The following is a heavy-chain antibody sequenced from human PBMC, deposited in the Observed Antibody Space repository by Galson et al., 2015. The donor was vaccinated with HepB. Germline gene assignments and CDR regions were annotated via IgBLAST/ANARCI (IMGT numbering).Heavy chain of an antibody. CDR3: ARVMMSWFGEPQYGMDV. CDR1: GYTFTYYD. Sequence: SVKVSCKASGYTFTYYDINWVRQATGQGLEWMGWMNPNSGNTGYAQKFQGRVTMAKNTSISTAYMELSSLRSEDTAVYYCARVMMSWFGEPQYGMDVWGQGTTVTVSS. V-gene: IGHV1-8*01. D-gene: IGHD3-10*01. J-gene: IGHJ6*02. CDR2: MNPNSGNT.